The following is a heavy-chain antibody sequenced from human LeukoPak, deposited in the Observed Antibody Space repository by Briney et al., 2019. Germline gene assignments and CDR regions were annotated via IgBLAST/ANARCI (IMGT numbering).Heavy chain of an antibody. D-gene: IGHD2/OR15-2a*01. J-gene: IGHJ4*02. Sequence: PSETLSLTCTVSGDSISSYYWSWIRQPPGKGLEWIGYIYYSGSTNYNPSLKSRVTISVDTSKNQFSLKLSSVTAADTAVYYCARGGKVYSTTSGVFDYWGQGTLVTVSS. V-gene: IGHV4-59*01. CDR1: GDSISSYY. CDR2: IYYSGST. CDR3: ARGGKVYSTTSGVFDY.